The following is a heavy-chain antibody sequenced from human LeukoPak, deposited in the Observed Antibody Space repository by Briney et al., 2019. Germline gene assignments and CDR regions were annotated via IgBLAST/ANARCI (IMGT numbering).Heavy chain of an antibody. J-gene: IGHJ3*02. Sequence: GGSLRLSCAASGFTFSSYGMHWVRQAPGKGLEWVAVISYDGNNKYYADSVKGRFTISRDNSKNTLYLQMNSLRAEDTAVHYCAKEVADAFAIWGQGTMVTVSS. CDR2: ISYDGNNK. V-gene: IGHV3-30*18. CDR3: AKEVADAFAI. CDR1: GFTFSSYG. D-gene: IGHD5-12*01.